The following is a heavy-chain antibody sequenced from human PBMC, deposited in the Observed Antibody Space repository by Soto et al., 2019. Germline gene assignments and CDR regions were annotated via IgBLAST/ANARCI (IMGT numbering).Heavy chain of an antibody. J-gene: IGHJ4*02. CDR1: GGSISSDYW. Sequence: QVQLQESGPGLVKPSGTLSLTCTVSGGSISSDYWWTWVRQPPGKGLEWIADMYHSGSTNYNPSLKSRVTTSLDKSKNQISLKLSAVTAAYTAVYYCARVLSSGWSRFDYWGQGTLVTVSS. CDR2: MYHSGST. V-gene: IGHV4-4*02. D-gene: IGHD6-19*01. CDR3: ARVLSSGWSRFDY.